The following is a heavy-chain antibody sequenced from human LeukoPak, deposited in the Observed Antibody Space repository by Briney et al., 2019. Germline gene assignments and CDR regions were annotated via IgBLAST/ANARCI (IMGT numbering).Heavy chain of an antibody. CDR1: GFTFSHFG. CDR2: ISYDAKNK. J-gene: IGHJ1*01. V-gene: IGHV3-30*18. Sequence: GGSLRLSCAASGFTFSHFGMNWVRQAPGKGLEWVAVISYDAKNKYYADSVKGRFTISRDNSKSTLYLQINSLSGEDTAVYYCAKDASGVSGEYFQHWGQGTLVTVSS. D-gene: IGHD2-8*01. CDR3: AKDASGVSGEYFQH.